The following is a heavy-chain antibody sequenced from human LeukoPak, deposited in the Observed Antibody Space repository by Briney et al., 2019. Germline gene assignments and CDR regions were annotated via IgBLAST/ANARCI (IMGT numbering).Heavy chain of an antibody. J-gene: IGHJ6*03. CDR2: TSSSDAGT. CDR3: ARGNRDYSVTPSFYMDV. V-gene: IGHV3-23*01. D-gene: IGHD2-21*02. CDR1: GFTLSSYA. Sequence: GGSLRLSCAASGFTLSSYAMSWVRQAPGKGLEWVSATSSSDAGTYYADSVKGRVTLSRDNAKNIVLQIDSLRVEDTAIYFCARGNRDYSVTPSFYMDVWGKGTTVTISS.